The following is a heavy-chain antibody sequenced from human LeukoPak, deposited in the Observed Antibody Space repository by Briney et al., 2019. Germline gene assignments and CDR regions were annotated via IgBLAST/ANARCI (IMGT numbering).Heavy chain of an antibody. CDR1: GFTFSSYA. Sequence: GGSLRLSCAASGFTFSSYAMSWVRQAPGKGLEWVSAISGSGGSTYYADSVKGRFTISRDKSKNTLYLQMNSLRAEDTAVYYCAREMLSGLLWFDSSPYGMDVWGQGTTVTVSS. D-gene: IGHD3-10*01. V-gene: IGHV3-23*01. J-gene: IGHJ6*02. CDR2: ISGSGGST. CDR3: AREMLSGLLWFDSSPYGMDV.